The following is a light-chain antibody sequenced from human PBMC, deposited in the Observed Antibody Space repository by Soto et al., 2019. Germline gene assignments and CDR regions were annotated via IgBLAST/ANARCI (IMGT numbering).Light chain of an antibody. J-gene: IGKJ4*01. CDR2: DTS. V-gene: IGKV3-15*01. CDR3: QPVNDWPLT. CDR1: QGIGDT. Sequence: EVVMRQSPATTSVSPGEGATLSCRASQGIGDTLAWYQPKPGQTHRLIIYDTSTRATGVPTRFSGSRSGAEFTLTISSLQSEDFAVSSFQPVNDWPLTFGGGTKIEIK.